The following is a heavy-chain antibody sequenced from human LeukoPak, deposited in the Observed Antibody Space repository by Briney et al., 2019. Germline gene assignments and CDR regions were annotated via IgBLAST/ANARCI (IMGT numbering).Heavy chain of an antibody. V-gene: IGHV3-15*01. CDR2: IKSTTAGGTT. CDR1: GFTFSNAW. J-gene: IGHJ4*02. CDR3: TTESPHFDC. Sequence: PGGSLRLPCAASGFTFSNAWMSWVRQAPGKGLEWVGRIKSTTAGGTTGYAAPVKGRFTISKDDSKNTLYLQMDSLTAEDTAVYYCTTESPHFDCWGQGALVTVSS.